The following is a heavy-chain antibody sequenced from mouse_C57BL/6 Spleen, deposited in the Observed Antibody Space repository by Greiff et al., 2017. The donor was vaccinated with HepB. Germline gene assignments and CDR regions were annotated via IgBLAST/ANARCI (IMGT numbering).Heavy chain of an antibody. V-gene: IGHV1-82*01. J-gene: IGHJ2*01. CDR3: ISVVAAEPFDY. CDR1: GYAFSSSW. CDR2: IYPGDGDT. Sequence: VQLQQSGPELVKPGASVKISCKASGYAFSSSWMNWVKQRPGKGLEWIGRIYPGDGDTNYNGKFKGKATLTAEKSSSTAYMQLSSLTSEDSAVYFCISVVAAEPFDYWGQGTTVTVSS. D-gene: IGHD1-1*01.